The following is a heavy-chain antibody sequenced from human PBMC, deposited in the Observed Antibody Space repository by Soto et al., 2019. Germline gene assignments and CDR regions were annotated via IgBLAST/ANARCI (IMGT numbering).Heavy chain of an antibody. Sequence: PGGSLRLSCAASGFTFSSYGMHWVRQAPGKGLEWVAVIWYDGSNKYYADTVKGRFTISRDNSKNTLYLQMNSLRAEDTVVYYFGRAPFFWYYYDSSGSRFDYWGQGTLVTVSS. CDR1: GFTFSSYG. CDR3: GRAPFFWYYYDSSGSRFDY. V-gene: IGHV3-33*01. CDR2: IWYDGSNK. J-gene: IGHJ4*02. D-gene: IGHD3-22*01.